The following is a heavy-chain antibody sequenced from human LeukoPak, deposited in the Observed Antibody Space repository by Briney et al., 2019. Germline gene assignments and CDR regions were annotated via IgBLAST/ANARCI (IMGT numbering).Heavy chain of an antibody. D-gene: IGHD1-26*01. CDR2: INTNTGNP. Sequence: ASVKVSCKASGYTFTSYAMNWVRQAPGQGLEWMGWINTNTGNPTYAQGFTGRFVFSLDTSVSTAYLQISSLKAEDTAVYYCARDGNDYYYYYMDVWGKGTTVTVSS. J-gene: IGHJ6*03. V-gene: IGHV7-4-1*02. CDR3: ARDGNDYYYYYMDV. CDR1: GYTFTSYA.